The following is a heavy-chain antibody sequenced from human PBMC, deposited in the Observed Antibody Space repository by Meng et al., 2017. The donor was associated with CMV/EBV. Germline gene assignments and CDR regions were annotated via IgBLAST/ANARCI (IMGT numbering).Heavy chain of an antibody. V-gene: IGHV3-23*01. D-gene: IGHD3-3*01. J-gene: IGHJ4*02. CDR3: AKDDFWGGYYAGVLKY. Sequence: GGSLRLSCGISGSTFSSYALSWVRQAPGKGLEWVSAISGSGGSTYYADSVKGRFSISRDNSKNTLYLQMNSLRAEDTAVYYCAKDDFWGGYYAGVLKYWGQGTLVTVSS. CDR1: GSTFSSYA. CDR2: ISGSGGST.